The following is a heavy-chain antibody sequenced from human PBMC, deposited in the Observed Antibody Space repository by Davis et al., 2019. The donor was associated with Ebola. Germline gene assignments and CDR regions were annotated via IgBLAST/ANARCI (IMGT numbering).Heavy chain of an antibody. J-gene: IGHJ6*03. CDR1: GFTFSSYA. CDR3: AKAPGGNSNYYMDV. V-gene: IGHV3-7*03. CDR2: IKQDGSEK. D-gene: IGHD3-10*01. Sequence: GGSLRLSCAASGFTFSSYAMHWVRQAPGKGLEWVANIKQDGSEKYYVDSVKGRFTISRDNAKNSLYLQMNSLRAEDTAVYYCAKAPGGNSNYYMDVWGKGTTVTVSS.